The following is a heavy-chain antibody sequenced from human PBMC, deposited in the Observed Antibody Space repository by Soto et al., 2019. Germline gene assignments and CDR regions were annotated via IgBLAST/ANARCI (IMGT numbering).Heavy chain of an antibody. J-gene: IGHJ4*02. CDR3: SRDKWDGSGSYYGY. Sequence: QVQLVQSGAEVKKPGASVKVSCKASGYTFTSYGISWVRQAPGQGLEWMGWISAYNGNTNYAQKLQGRVTMTTDTSTSTVYMEMRSLRSDDTAVYCCSRDKWDGSGSYYGYWGQGTLVTVSS. CDR2: ISAYNGNT. D-gene: IGHD3-10*01. CDR1: GYTFTSYG. V-gene: IGHV1-18*01.